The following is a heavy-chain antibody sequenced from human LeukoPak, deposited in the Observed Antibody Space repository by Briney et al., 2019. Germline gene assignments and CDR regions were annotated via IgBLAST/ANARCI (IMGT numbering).Heavy chain of an antibody. CDR2: IWYDGSNK. CDR1: GFTFSGYG. Sequence: GGSLRLSCAASGFTFSGYGMHWVRQAPGKGLEWVAVIWYDGSNKYYADSVKGRFTISRDNPKNTLSLQMNSLRVEDTAVYYCARDVSSSGSYWGQGTLVIVSS. D-gene: IGHD6-19*01. J-gene: IGHJ4*02. CDR3: ARDVSSSGSY. V-gene: IGHV3-33*01.